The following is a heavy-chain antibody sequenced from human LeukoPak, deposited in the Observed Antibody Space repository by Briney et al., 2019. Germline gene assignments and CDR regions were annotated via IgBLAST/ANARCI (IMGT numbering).Heavy chain of an antibody. CDR1: GGSISSSSYY. V-gene: IGHV4-39*07. CDR2: IYYSGST. J-gene: IGHJ5*02. Sequence: KPSETLSLTCTVSGGSISSSSYYWGWIRQPPGKGLEWIGSIYYSGSTYYNPSLKSRVTISVDTSKNQFSLKLSSVTAADTAVYYCARQYAVAGTRWFDPWGQGTLVTVSS. D-gene: IGHD6-19*01. CDR3: ARQYAVAGTRWFDP.